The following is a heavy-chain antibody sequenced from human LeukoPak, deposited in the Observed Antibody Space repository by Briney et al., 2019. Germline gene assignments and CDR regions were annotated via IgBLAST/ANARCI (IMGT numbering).Heavy chain of an antibody. D-gene: IGHD4-17*01. V-gene: IGHV4-34*01. Sequence: SETLSLTCAVYGGSFSGYYWSWIRQPPGKGLEWIGEINHSGSTNYNPSLKSRVTISVDTSKNQFSLKLSSVTAADTAVYYCARLTVTTEVLLDYWGQGTLVTVSS. J-gene: IGHJ4*02. CDR1: GGSFSGYY. CDR2: INHSGST. CDR3: ARLTVTTEVLLDY.